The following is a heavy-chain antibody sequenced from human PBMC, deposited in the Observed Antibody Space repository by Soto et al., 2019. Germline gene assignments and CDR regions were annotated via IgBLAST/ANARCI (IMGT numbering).Heavy chain of an antibody. J-gene: IGHJ5*02. Sequence: QVQLQESGPGLVEPSGTLSLTCAVSGGSIISGNWWSWVRQPPGKGLEWIGEIYYSGSVNYNPSLQSRVTVSLDKSKNHVSLKLSSVTTADTAVYYCARDRGVTTGVGWFDPWGQGTLVTVSS. V-gene: IGHV4-4*02. CDR1: GGSIISGNW. CDR3: ARDRGVTTGVGWFDP. CDR2: IYYSGSV. D-gene: IGHD4-17*01.